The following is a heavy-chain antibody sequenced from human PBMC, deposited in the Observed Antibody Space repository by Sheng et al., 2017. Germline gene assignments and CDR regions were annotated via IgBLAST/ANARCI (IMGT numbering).Heavy chain of an antibody. Sequence: EVQLVESGGGLIQPGGSLRLSCAASGLSVRSNYMSWVRQAPGKGLEWVSVTYNDGSTHYADSVKGRFTISRDNSKNTLFLQMNSLRVEDTAMYYCAKERGGAYSEGYFDYWGQGTLVTVSS. CDR2: TYNDGST. CDR1: GLSVRSNY. V-gene: IGHV3-53*01. J-gene: IGHJ4*02. CDR3: AKERGGAYSEGYFDY. D-gene: IGHD1-26*01.